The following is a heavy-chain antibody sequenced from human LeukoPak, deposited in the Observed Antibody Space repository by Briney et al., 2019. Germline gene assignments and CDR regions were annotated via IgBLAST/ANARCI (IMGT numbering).Heavy chain of an antibody. CDR2: IYPGDSDT. CDR1: GYSFTNSW. D-gene: IGHD6-19*01. J-gene: IGHJ4*02. V-gene: IGHV5-51*01. CDR3: ARRVGRAVAGTYDY. Sequence: GESLKISCKGSGYSFTNSWIGWVRQMPGKGLEWMGVIYPGDSDTRYSPSFQGQVTISADKSISTAYLQWSSLKASDTAMYYCARRVGRAVAGTYDYWGQGTLVTVSS.